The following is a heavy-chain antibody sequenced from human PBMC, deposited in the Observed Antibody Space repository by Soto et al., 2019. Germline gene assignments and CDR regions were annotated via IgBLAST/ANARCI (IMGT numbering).Heavy chain of an antibody. J-gene: IGHJ6*02. D-gene: IGHD2-2*01. CDR1: GFVIVARTYY. CDR3: ARDGIPAAMRNYYYGMDV. V-gene: IGHV4-39*02. CDR2: IYHSGST. Sequence: SDTLTHTSTFSGFVIVARTYYLGSIQQPPGKGLEWIGNIYHSGSTHYNASLKSRVSISVDTSKNQFSLKLSSVTAADTAVYYCARDGIPAAMRNYYYGMDVWGQGTTVS.